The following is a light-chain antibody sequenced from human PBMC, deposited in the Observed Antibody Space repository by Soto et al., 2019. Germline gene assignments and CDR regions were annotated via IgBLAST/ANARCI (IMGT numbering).Light chain of an antibody. CDR2: GTS. Sequence: IVFTQSPVTLSLSLGERSTLSFIVIHPVSGSYLGWYQQRPGQAPRLLLYGTSNRASGIPERFSGTGSGTGFTLTISRLEAEDFAVYYCQHYGETFMWTFGQGTKVDIK. V-gene: IGKV3-20*01. CDR3: QHYGETFMWT. J-gene: IGKJ1*01. CDR1: HPVSGSY.